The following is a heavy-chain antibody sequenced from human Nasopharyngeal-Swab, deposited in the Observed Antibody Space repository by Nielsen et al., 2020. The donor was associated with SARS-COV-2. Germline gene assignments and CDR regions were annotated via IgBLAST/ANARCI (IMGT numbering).Heavy chain of an antibody. V-gene: IGHV3-7*01. Sequence: GESLKISCAASGFTFSSYWMSWVRQAPGKGLEWVANIKQDGSEKYYVDSVKGRFTISRDNAKNSLYLQMNSLRAEDTAVYYCARSGYSSSRVDYFDYWGQGTLVTVSS. CDR1: GFTFSSYW. CDR2: IKQDGSEK. J-gene: IGHJ4*02. D-gene: IGHD6-6*01. CDR3: ARSGYSSSRVDYFDY.